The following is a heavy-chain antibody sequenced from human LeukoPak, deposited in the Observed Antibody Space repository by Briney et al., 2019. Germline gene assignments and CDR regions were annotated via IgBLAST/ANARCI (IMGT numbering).Heavy chain of an antibody. CDR3: ARAVIAAAEGFDY. CDR1: GYAFTGYY. Sequence: ASVKVSCKASGYAFTGYYMHWVRQAPGQGLEWMGRINPNSGGTNYAQKFQGRVTMTRDTSISTAYMELSRLRSDDTAVYYCARAVIAAAEGFDYWGQGTLVTVSS. J-gene: IGHJ4*02. D-gene: IGHD6-13*01. CDR2: INPNSGGT. V-gene: IGHV1-2*06.